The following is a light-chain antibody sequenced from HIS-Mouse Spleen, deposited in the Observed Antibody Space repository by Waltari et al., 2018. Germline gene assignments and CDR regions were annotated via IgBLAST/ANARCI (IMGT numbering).Light chain of an antibody. V-gene: IGLV3-10*01. J-gene: IGLJ2*01. CDR1: ALPKKY. CDR3: YSTDSSGHHRV. Sequence: SYELTQPPSVSVSPGKTARITCSGDALPKKYAYWYQKKSGQAPFLVIYEDSQRPSGFPSGFYGTSPWTMATLTISGAQVEDEAAYYCYSTDSSGHHRVFGGGTKLTVL. CDR2: EDS.